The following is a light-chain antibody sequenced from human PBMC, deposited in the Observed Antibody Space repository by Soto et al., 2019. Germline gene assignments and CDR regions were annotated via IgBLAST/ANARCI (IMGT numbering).Light chain of an antibody. CDR1: QSISSW. J-gene: IGKJ5*01. CDR3: QQYNSYSIT. CDR2: DAS. Sequence: DIQMTQSPSTLSASVGDRVTITCRASQSISSWLAWYQQKPGKAPKLLIYDASSLESGVPSRFSGSGSGTELTLHISSLQPDDFAAYYCQQYNSYSITFCQGTRLEIK. V-gene: IGKV1-5*01.